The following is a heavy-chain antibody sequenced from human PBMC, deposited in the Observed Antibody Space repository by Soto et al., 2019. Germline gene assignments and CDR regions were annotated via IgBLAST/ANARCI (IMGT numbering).Heavy chain of an antibody. CDR3: AAGVTTFDY. V-gene: IGHV1-24*01. CDR2: LDYEEGER. Sequence: ASVNVSCKVSGTSLRGFPMHWVRPAPEKGLEWMGSLDYEEGERSFAHRFQGRLTVTEDTSTDTAYMELSSLMSEDTAVYYCAAGVTTFDYWGQGTLVTVSS. D-gene: IGHD4-17*01. CDR1: GTSLRGFP. J-gene: IGHJ4*02.